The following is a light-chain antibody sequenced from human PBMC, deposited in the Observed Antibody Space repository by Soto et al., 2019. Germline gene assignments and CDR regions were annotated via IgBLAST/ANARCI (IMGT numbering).Light chain of an antibody. J-gene: IGKJ2*01. CDR1: QSVSSSY. CDR3: HQYSGPPYT. CDR2: DTF. V-gene: IGKV3-20*01. Sequence: PGERVTLSCRASQSVSSSYFGWFQQRPGQAPRLLIYDTFNRATGIPDRSSGSGSGTDFALTISRLEPEDFAVYYCHQYSGPPYTVGQGTKVDIK.